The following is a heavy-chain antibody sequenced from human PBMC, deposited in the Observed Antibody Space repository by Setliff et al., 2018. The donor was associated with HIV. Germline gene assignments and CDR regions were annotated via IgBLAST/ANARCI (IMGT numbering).Heavy chain of an antibody. CDR1: GYTLTNYG. CDR3: AREPPRRRGTVAEDY. V-gene: IGHV1-46*01. J-gene: IGHJ4*02. CDR2: INPSGSIT. Sequence: GASVKVSCKASGYTLTNYGFSWVRQAPGQGLEWMGMINPSGSITNYAQKFQGRLTLTRDTSMSTVYMELNSLKSEDTAIYYCAREPPRRRGTVAEDYWGQGTLVTSPQ. D-gene: IGHD1-26*01.